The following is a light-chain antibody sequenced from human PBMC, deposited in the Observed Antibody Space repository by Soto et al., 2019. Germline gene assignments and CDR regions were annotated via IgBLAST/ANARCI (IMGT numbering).Light chain of an antibody. Sequence: EIVLTQSPGILSLSPVERATLAFRASQSISSDHLAWYQQRPGQSPRLLIYGASSRTTGIPARFSGSGSGTEFTLTISSLQSEDFAVYYCQQYNNWPLTFGQGTRLEI. CDR3: QQYNNWPLT. J-gene: IGKJ5*01. V-gene: IGKV3-15*01. CDR2: GAS. CDR1: QSISSD.